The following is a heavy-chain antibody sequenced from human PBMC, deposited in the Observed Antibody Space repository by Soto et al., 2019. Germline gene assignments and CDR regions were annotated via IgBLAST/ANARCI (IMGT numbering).Heavy chain of an antibody. V-gene: IGHV4-30-4*01. CDR3: DSPKPQMATLDY. D-gene: IGHD5-12*01. J-gene: IGHJ4*02. CDR2: IYYNGKT. Sequence: PSETLSLTCTVPGASISSDDYYWSWIRHPPGGGLEWVGYIYYNGKTYYNPALQRRATISADASKRQFSLKLTSVTAADTAVYYCDSPKPQMATLDYWSQGTLVTVSS. CDR1: GASISSDDYY.